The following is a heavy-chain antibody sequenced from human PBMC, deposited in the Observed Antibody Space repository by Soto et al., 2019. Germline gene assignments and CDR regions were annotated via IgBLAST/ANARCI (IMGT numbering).Heavy chain of an antibody. CDR3: ARDFRRMDGSNSFCYCQH. Sequence: PSETLSLTCRVSGGSLSSGGCSLSWIRQQPGKGLEWIGYISHSGGTYYNPSLKSRVTISVDRSKNQGSLKLNSVTAADTAVYYCARDFRRMDGSNSFCYCQHWGQGTPVTVSS. V-gene: IGHV4-30-2*01. CDR2: ISHSGGT. CDR1: GGSLSSGGCS. D-gene: IGHD4-4*01. J-gene: IGHJ1*01.